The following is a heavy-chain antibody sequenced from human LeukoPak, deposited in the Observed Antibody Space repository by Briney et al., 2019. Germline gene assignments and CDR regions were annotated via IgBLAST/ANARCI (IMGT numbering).Heavy chain of an antibody. D-gene: IGHD3-22*01. CDR3: ATEVTGDSSGYLIDY. CDR1: GYTLTELS. V-gene: IGHV1-24*01. Sequence: ASVKVSCKVSGYTLTELSMHWVRQAPGKGLEWMGGFDPEDGETIYAKKFQGRVTMNEDTSTDTAYMELSSLRSEDTAVYYCATEVTGDSSGYLIDYWGQGTLVTVSS. CDR2: FDPEDGET. J-gene: IGHJ4*02.